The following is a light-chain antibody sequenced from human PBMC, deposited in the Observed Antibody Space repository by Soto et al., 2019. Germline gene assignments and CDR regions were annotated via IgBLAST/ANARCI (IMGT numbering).Light chain of an antibody. V-gene: IGLV2-14*01. J-gene: IGLJ3*02. CDR3: TSYTSTSTSVL. CDR1: NSDVGGYNY. Sequence: QSALTQPASVSGSPGQSITISCTGTNSDVGGYNYVSWYQQHPGKAPKLMIYEVTNRPSGVSNRFSGSKSGNTASLTISGLQAEDEADYCCTSYTSTSTSVLFGGGTKLTVL. CDR2: EVT.